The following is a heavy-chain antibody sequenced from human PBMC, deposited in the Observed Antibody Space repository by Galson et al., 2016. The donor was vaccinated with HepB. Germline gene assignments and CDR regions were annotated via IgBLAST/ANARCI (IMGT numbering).Heavy chain of an antibody. CDR3: ARGEGSWYYFDY. D-gene: IGHD6-13*01. CDR1: GGSVTSDYYY. CDR2: IYDSGTT. Sequence: ETLSLTCTVSGGSVTSDYYYWTWIRQTPGKGLEWIGYIYDSGTTVYNPSLRGRVSISIDPSRNQISLRLNTVTGADTAIYYCARGEGSWYYFDYWGQGTLVTASS. J-gene: IGHJ4*02. V-gene: IGHV4-61*01.